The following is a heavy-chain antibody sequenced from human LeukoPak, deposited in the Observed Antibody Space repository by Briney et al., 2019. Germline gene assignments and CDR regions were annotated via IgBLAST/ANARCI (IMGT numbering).Heavy chain of an antibody. D-gene: IGHD6-6*01. CDR3: ARQYSSSSEFDY. Sequence: PGGSLRLSCAASGFTFSTYWVHWVRQAPGKGLVWVSRINSDGSSTSYADSVKGRFTISRDNAKNTLYLQMSSLRAEDTAVYYCARQYSSSSEFDYWGQGTLVTVSS. CDR2: INSDGSST. CDR1: GFTFSTYW. J-gene: IGHJ4*02. V-gene: IGHV3-74*01.